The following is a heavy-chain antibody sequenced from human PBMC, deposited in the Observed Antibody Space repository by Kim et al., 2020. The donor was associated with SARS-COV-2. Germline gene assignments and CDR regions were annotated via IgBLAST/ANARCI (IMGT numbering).Heavy chain of an antibody. D-gene: IGHD6-19*01. CDR3: AKDHQSSGWPTFDY. Sequence: PDSVKGRLTVSRDNNKNTLDLQMNSLTAGDTALYYCAKDHQSSGWPTFDYWGQGTLVTVSS. J-gene: IGHJ4*02. V-gene: IGHV3-23*01.